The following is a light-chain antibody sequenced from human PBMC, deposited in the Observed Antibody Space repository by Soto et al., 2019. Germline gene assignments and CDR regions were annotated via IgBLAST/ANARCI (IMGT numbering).Light chain of an antibody. J-gene: IGKJ1*01. CDR1: QRIYTY. Sequence: IQMTQSPSSLSASVGDRVTITCRASQRIYTYVNWYQQKPGRAPKLLIYAASRLQSGVPPRFGGTGSGTDFTLTINTLQPEDFATYYYQQTYSAPPWTFGQGTEVEIK. CDR3: QQTYSAPPWT. CDR2: AAS. V-gene: IGKV1-39*01.